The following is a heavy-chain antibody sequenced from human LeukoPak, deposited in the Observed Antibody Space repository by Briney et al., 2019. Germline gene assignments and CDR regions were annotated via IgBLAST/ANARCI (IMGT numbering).Heavy chain of an antibody. CDR1: AFTFSTYS. D-gene: IGHD4-11*01. J-gene: IGHJ6*03. CDR3: ARMTTVTTAAYYYFMDV. V-gene: IGHV3-48*01. Sequence: GGSLRLSCAASAFTFSTYSMNWVRQAPGKGLEWVSYISSNSRTIYNADSVKGRFTISRDNAKDSLYLQMNSLRVEDTAVYYCARMTTVTTAAYYYFMDVWGKGTTVTVSS. CDR2: ISSNSRTI.